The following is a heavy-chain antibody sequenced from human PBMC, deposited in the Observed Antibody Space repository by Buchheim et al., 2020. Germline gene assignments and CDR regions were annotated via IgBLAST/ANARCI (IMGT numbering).Heavy chain of an antibody. CDR2: INHRGST. V-gene: IGHV4-34*01. CDR1: GGSFSGYY. D-gene: IGHD6-19*01. CDR3: ARVSVAGQNY. Sequence: QVQLQQWGAGLLKPSETLSLTCAVYGGSFSGYYWSWIRQPPGKGLEWIGEINHRGSTNYNPSLKSRGTISVGTSKNQFALMLSSVTAADTAVYYCARVSVAGQNYWGQGTL. J-gene: IGHJ4*02.